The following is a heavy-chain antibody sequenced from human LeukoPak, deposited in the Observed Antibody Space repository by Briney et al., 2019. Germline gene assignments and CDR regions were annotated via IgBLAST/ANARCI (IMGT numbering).Heavy chain of an antibody. V-gene: IGHV3-23*01. D-gene: IGHD2-2*01. Sequence: PGGSLRLSCAASGFTFSSYAMSWVRQAPAKGLEWVSTTSDNAGSTRYAGSVKGRFNISRDNSKNTLYRQLNSERAEDTGLYFCAKLGGSTTRCYANCWGQGTLVTVSS. J-gene: IGHJ4*02. CDR3: AKLGGSTTRCYANC. CDR1: GFTFSSYA. CDR2: TSDNAGST.